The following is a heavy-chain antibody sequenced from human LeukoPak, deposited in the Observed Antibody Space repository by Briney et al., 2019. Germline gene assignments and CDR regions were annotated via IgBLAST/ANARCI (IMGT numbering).Heavy chain of an antibody. CDR1: GYTFTSYD. Sequence: GASVKVSCKASGYTFTSYDINWVRQATGQGLEWMGWMNPNSGNTGYAQKFRGRVTMTRDTSISTAYMELSRLRSDDTAVYYCASYLGDYSNYALDYWGQGTLVTVSS. CDR3: ASYLGDYSNYALDY. D-gene: IGHD4-11*01. J-gene: IGHJ4*02. V-gene: IGHV1-8*01. CDR2: MNPNSGNT.